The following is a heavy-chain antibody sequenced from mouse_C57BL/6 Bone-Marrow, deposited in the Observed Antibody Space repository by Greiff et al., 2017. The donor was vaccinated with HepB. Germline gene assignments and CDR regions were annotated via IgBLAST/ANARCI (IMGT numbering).Heavy chain of an antibody. D-gene: IGHD2-4*01. CDR3: TTIYYDYDGRFAY. J-gene: IGHJ3*01. CDR1: GFNIKDDY. Sequence: EVQVVESGAELVRPGASVKLSCTASGFNIKDDYMHWVKQRPEQGLEWIGWIDPENGDTEYASKFQGKATITADTSSNTAYLQLSSLTSEDTAVYYCTTIYYDYDGRFAYWGQGTLVTVSA. V-gene: IGHV14-4*01. CDR2: IDPENGDT.